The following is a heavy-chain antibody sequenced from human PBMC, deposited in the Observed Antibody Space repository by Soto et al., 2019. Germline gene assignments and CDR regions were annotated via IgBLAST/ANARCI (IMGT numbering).Heavy chain of an antibody. CDR2: INPSGGST. V-gene: IGHV1-46*01. D-gene: IGHD3-22*01. J-gene: IGHJ4*02. CDR1: GYTFTSYY. CDR3: ARGTYYYDSSGYQKLNFDY. Sequence: ASVKVSCKASGYTFTSYYMHWVRQAPGQGLEWMGIINPSGGSTSYAQKFQGRVTMTRDTSTSTVYMELSSLRSEDTAVYYCARGTYYYDSSGYQKLNFDYWGQGTLVTVSS.